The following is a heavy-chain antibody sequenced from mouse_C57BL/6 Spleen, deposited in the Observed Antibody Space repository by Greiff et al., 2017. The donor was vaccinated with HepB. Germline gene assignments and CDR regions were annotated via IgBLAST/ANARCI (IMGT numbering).Heavy chain of an antibody. CDR1: GYTFTDYY. CDR3: ARGCSYYGTAYYDAMDD. V-gene: IGHV1-26*01. Sequence: EVQLQQSGPELVKPGASVKLSCKASGYTFTDYYMNWVKQSHGKSLEWIGDINPNNGGTSYNQKFKGKATLTVDKSSSTSYMELRRLTSEDSAVYYWARGCSYYGTAYYDAMDDWGQGTTVTVSS. CDR2: INPNNGGT. D-gene: IGHD1-1*01. J-gene: IGHJ4*01.